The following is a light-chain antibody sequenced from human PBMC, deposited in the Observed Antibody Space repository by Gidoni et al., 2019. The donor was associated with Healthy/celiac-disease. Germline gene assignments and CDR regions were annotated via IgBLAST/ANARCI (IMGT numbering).Light chain of an antibody. V-gene: IGLV2-23*01. Sequence: QSALTQPASVSGSPGPSITISCTGTSSDVGSYNLVSWYQQTPGKAPNLMIYEGSKRPSGVSNRFSGSKSGNTASLTISGLQAEDEADYYCCSYAGSSTHVVFGGGTKLTVL. J-gene: IGLJ2*01. CDR1: SSDVGSYNL. CDR2: EGS. CDR3: CSYAGSSTHVV.